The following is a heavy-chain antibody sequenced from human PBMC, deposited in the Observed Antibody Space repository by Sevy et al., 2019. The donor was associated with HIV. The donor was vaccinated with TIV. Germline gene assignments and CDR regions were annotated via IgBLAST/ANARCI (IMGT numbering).Heavy chain of an antibody. V-gene: IGHV3-30-3*01. CDR1: GFTFSSYD. Sequence: GGSLRLSCAASGFTFSSYDMHWVRQAPGKGLEWVAVISYDGSNKYYADSVKGRFTISRDNSKNTLYLQMNSLRAEDTAVYYCARPDETYYYGSGSYCDYWGQGTLVTVSS. J-gene: IGHJ4*02. D-gene: IGHD3-10*01. CDR3: ARPDETYYYGSGSYCDY. CDR2: ISYDGSNK.